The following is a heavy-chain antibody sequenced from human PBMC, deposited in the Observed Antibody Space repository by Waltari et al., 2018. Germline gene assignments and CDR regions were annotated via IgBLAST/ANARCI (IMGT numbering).Heavy chain of an antibody. CDR1: GFTVSSNY. J-gene: IGHJ4*02. V-gene: IGHV3-53*01. CDR3: ARGDGVRGVIFDY. D-gene: IGHD3-10*01. CDR2: FYSGGST. Sequence: EVQLVESGGGLIQPGGSLRLSCAASGFTVSSNYMSWVRQAPGKGLELVSVFYSGGSTYHADSVKGRFTISRDNSKNTLYLQMNSLRTEDTAVYYCARGDGVRGVIFDYWGQGTLVTVSS.